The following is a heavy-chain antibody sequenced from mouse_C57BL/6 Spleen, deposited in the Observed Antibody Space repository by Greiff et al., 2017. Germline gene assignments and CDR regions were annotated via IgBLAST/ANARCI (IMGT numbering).Heavy chain of an antibody. Sequence: VQVVESGPGLVAPSQSLSITCTVSGFSLTSYGVDWVRQSPGKGLEWLGVIWGVGSTNYNSALKSRLSISKDNSKSQVFLKMNSLQTDDTAMYYCATLLREFAYWGQGTLVTVSA. V-gene: IGHV2-6*01. CDR1: GFSLTSYG. J-gene: IGHJ3*01. D-gene: IGHD1-1*01. CDR2: IWGVGST. CDR3: ATLLREFAY.